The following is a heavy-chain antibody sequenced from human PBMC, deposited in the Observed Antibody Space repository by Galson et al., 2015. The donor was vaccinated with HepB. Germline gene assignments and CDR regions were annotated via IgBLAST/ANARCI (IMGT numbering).Heavy chain of an antibody. D-gene: IGHD3-22*01. CDR1: GGSISSSSYY. J-gene: IGHJ4*02. Sequence: ETLSLTCTVSGGSISSSSYYWGWIRQPPGKGLEWIGSIYYSGSAYYNPSLKSRVTISVDTSKNQFSLKLSSVTAADTAVYYCASRFYYDSSGLDYWGQGTLVTVSS. CDR3: ASRFYYDSSGLDY. V-gene: IGHV4-39*01. CDR2: IYYSGSA.